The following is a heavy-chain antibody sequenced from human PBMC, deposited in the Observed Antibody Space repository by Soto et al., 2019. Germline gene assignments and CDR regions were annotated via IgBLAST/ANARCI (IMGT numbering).Heavy chain of an antibody. CDR1: GGSVSGFF. D-gene: IGHD3-22*01. CDR3: AKYYYHSSASDYFHY. V-gene: IGHV4-59*02. J-gene: IGHJ4*02. Sequence: SATLSLTCTVSGGSVSGFFWAWIRQPPGKVLEWIGYIYYTGSTNYNPSLESRVSIPVDTSKNQFSLNLNSLTAADTAVYYCAKYYYHSSASDYFHYWGQGTLVTVSS. CDR2: IYYTGST.